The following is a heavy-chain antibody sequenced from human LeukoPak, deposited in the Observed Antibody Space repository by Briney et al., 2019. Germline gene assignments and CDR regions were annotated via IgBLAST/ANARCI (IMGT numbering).Heavy chain of an antibody. J-gene: IGHJ4*01. CDR2: ITHSGTT. V-gene: IGHV4-34*01. CDR3: APIFGDYSDFDY. Sequence: SETLSLTCAVYGGSSGNYYWSWIRQPPGKGLEWIGEITHSGTTNYNPALKSRVTISRDTSKNQFSLRLSSVTAADTAVYYCAPIFGDYSDFDYWGQGTLVTVSS. CDR1: GGSSGNYY. D-gene: IGHD4-17*01.